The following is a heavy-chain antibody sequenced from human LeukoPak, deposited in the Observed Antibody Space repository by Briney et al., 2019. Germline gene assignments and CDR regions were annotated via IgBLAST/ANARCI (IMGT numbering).Heavy chain of an antibody. CDR3: ARNRPGEPIDP. D-gene: IGHD7-27*01. CDR2: IYYSGST. J-gene: IGHJ5*02. Sequence: SETLSLTCTVSGGSISSSSYYWGWIRQPPGTGLEWLGSIYYSGSTYYNPSLKSRVTISVDTSKNQFSLKLSSVTAADTAVYYCARNRPGEPIDPWGQGTLVTVSS. V-gene: IGHV4-39*07. CDR1: GGSISSSSYY.